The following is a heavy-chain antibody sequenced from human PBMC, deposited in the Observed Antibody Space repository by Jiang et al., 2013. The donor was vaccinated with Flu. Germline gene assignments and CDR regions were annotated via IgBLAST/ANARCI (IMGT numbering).Heavy chain of an antibody. V-gene: IGHV1-69*01. CDR1: GGTFSSYA. Sequence: EVKKPGSSVKVSCKASGGTFSSYAISWVRQAPGQGLEWMGGIIPIFGTANYAQKFQGRVTITADESTSTAYMELSSLRSEDTAVYYCARASSYYDFWSGRRGYYFDYWGQGTLVTVSS. CDR2: IIPIFGTA. D-gene: IGHD3-3*01. J-gene: IGHJ4*02. CDR3: ARASSYYDFWSGRRGYYFDY.